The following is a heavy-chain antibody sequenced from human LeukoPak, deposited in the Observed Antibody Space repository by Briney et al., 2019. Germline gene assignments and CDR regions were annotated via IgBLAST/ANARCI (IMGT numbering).Heavy chain of an antibody. D-gene: IGHD3-10*02. CDR3: CMVYYGRGDY. CDR2: IRYEGSNK. J-gene: IGHJ4*02. V-gene: IGHV3-30*02. Sequence: GGSLRLSCAASGFTFSSYGMHWVRQAPGKGLEWVAFIRYEGSNKYYADSVKGRFTISRDNSKNTLYLQMNSLRAEDTAVYYCCMVYYGRGDYWGQGTLVTVSS. CDR1: GFTFSSYG.